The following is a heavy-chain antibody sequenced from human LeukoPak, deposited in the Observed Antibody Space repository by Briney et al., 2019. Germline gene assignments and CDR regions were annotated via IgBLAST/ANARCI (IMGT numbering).Heavy chain of an antibody. J-gene: IGHJ4*02. V-gene: IGHV1-8*03. Sequence: ASVKVSCKTSGYTFSTYDINWVRQAAGQGLEWMGWMNPNSGNTGFAQKFQGRATITRDTSITTAYLELSRLRSEDTAVYYCARAIRYQLLSDYWGQGTLVTVSS. D-gene: IGHD2-2*01. CDR3: ARAIRYQLLSDY. CDR2: MNPNSGNT. CDR1: GYTFSTYD.